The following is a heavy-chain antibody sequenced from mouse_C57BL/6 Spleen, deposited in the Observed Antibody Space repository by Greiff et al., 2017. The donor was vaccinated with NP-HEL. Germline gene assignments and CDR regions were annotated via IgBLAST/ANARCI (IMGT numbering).Heavy chain of an antibody. V-gene: IGHV1-75*01. CDR3: ALITTVVATGDAYAMDY. Sequence: QVQLQQSGPELVKPGASVKISCKASGYTFTDYYINWVKQRPGQGLEWIGWIFPGSGSTYYNEKFKGKATLTVDKSSSTAYMLLSSLTSEDSAVYFCALITTVVATGDAYAMDYWGQGTSVTVSS. D-gene: IGHD1-1*01. CDR1: GYTFTDYY. CDR2: IFPGSGST. J-gene: IGHJ4*01.